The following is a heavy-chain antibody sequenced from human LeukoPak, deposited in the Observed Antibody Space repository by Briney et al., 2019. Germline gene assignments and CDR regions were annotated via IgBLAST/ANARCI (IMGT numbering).Heavy chain of an antibody. CDR1: GASISSGIYY. J-gene: IGHJ4*02. D-gene: IGHD2-21*02. CDR2: VYYSGST. V-gene: IGHV4-39*07. CDR3: ARVTSALFHY. Sequence: SETLSLTCTVSGASISSGIYYWGWVRQPPGKRLEWIGSVYYSGSTQSNPSLTSRVTISLDTSKNQFSLKLSSVTAADTAVYYCARVTSALFHYWGRGTLVTVSS.